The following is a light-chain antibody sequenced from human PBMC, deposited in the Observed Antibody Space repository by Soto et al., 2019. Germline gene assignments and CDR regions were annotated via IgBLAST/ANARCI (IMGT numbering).Light chain of an antibody. Sequence: EIVLTQSPATLSLSPGTGATLSCRASQIVTSSLAWYQQRPGQAPRLLIYDTFTRATGIPARFSAKGAGTDFTLTISILEPEDSAVYFCQLRSDWPPTYTFVQGTKLE. CDR1: QIVTSS. CDR3: QLRSDWPPTYT. CDR2: DTF. V-gene: IGKV3-11*01. J-gene: IGKJ2*01.